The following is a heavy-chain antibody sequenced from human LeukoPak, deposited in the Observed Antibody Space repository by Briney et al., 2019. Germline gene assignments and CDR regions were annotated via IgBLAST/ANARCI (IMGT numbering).Heavy chain of an antibody. CDR1: GGSFSGYY. CDR3: ARAYDYVWGSYRAHFDY. CDR2: INHSGST. D-gene: IGHD3-16*02. V-gene: IGHV4-34*01. J-gene: IGHJ4*02. Sequence: SETLSLTCAVYGGSFSGYYWSWIRQPPGKGLEWIGEINHSGSTNYNPSLKSRVTISVDTSKNQFSLKVDSVTAADTAVYYCARAYDYVWGSYRAHFDYWGQGTLVTVSS.